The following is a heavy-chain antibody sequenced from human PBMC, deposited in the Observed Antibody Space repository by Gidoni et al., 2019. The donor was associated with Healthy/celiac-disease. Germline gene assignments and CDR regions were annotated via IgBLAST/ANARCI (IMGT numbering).Heavy chain of an antibody. V-gene: IGHV4-38-2*02. Sequence: QVQLQESGPGLAKPPDTLSLTCAVSGYSISSGYYWGWIRQPPGKGLEWIGSIYHSGSTYYNPSLKSRVTISVDTSKTQFSLKLRSVTAADTAVYYCAREVWVAAAGTGWFDPWGQGTLFTVSS. CDR1: GYSISSGYY. CDR3: AREVWVAAAGTGWFDP. CDR2: IYHSGST. D-gene: IGHD6-13*01. J-gene: IGHJ5*02.